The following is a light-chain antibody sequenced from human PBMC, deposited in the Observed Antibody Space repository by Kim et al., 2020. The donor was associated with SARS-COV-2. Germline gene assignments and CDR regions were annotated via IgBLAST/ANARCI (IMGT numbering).Light chain of an antibody. Sequence: GQRVTFSCSGNTSNIGNNYVYWYQQRPGTAPELLIYKNNQRPSGVPDRFSGSKSGTSASLAISRLRSNDEAHYYCAAWDDSLSGIVFGGGTQLTVL. V-gene: IGLV1-47*01. CDR2: KNN. CDR1: TSNIGNNY. CDR3: AAWDDSLSGIV. J-gene: IGLJ2*01.